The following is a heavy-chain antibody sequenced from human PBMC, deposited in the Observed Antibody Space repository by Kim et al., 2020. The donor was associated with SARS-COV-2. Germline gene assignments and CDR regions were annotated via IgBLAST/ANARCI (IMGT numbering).Heavy chain of an antibody. Sequence: GGSLRLSCAASGFTFSSYAMSCVRQAPGKGLEWVSAISGSGGRTYYADSVKGRFTISRDNSKNTLYLQMNSLRAEDTAVYYCPPSRPYYYGSGSDVDFDYWGQGTLVTVSS. J-gene: IGHJ4*02. V-gene: IGHV3-23*01. D-gene: IGHD3-10*01. CDR2: ISGSGGRT. CDR3: PPSRPYYYGSGSDVDFDY. CDR1: GFTFSSYA.